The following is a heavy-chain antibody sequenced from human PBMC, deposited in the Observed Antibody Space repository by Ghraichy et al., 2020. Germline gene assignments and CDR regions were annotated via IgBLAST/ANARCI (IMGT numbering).Heavy chain of an antibody. D-gene: IGHD2-15*01. CDR1: GGTFSSYA. V-gene: IGHV1-69*13. CDR3: ARGASGSSTLDV. CDR2: IIPIFGTA. Sequence: SVKVSCKASGGTFSSYAISWVRQAPGQGLEWMGGIIPIFGTANYAQKFQGRVTITADESTSTAYMELSSLRSEDTAVYYCARGASGSSTLDVWGQGTTVTVSS. J-gene: IGHJ6*02.